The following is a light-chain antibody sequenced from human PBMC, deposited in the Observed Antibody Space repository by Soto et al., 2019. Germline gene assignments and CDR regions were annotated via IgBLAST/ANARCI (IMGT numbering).Light chain of an antibody. V-gene: IGKV3D-15*01. CDR3: QQYNNWPKT. CDR2: GAS. CDR1: QSFNSIY. Sequence: ESVLAQSPATLSLSPGERATLSCRASQSFNSIYLAWYQQKPGQAPRLLIYGASSRATGIPDRFSGSGSGTEFTLTISSLQSEDFAVYYCQQYNNWPKTFGQGTKVDI. J-gene: IGKJ1*01.